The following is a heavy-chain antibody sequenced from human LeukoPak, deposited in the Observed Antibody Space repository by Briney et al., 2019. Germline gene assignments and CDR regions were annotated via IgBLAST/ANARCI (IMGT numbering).Heavy chain of an antibody. V-gene: IGHV3-66*04. CDR3: ARLKTTSDSDWFDA. CDR1: GISVGNNY. D-gene: IGHD1-1*01. Sequence: PGESLRLSCVVSGISVGNNYMSCLRRAPGKGLEWVSVLYDVGTTYYAESVKGRVTISRDNTKNTLYLQMNGLRVEDTAVYYCARLKTTSDSDWFDAWGQGTLVTVSS. J-gene: IGHJ5*02. CDR2: LYDVGTT.